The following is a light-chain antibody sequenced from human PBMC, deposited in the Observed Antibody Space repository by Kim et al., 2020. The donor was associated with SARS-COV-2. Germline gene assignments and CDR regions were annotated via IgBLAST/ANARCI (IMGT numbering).Light chain of an antibody. CDR2: AAS. V-gene: IGKV1-27*01. Sequence: ASMRDRVTITCRASQVISNYLSWYQQKPGKVPKLLIYAASALRSGVPSRFSGSGSGTDFTLTITSLQPEDVAVYYCQQCKGAPWTFGHGTKVDIK. CDR1: QVISNY. CDR3: QQCKGAPWT. J-gene: IGKJ1*01.